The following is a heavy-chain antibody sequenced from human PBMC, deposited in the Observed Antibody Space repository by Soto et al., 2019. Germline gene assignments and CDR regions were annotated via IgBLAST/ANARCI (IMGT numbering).Heavy chain of an antibody. CDR3: ARSSRGAAAGFDP. CDR1: GGSISSYY. Sequence: QVQLQESGPGLVKPSETLSLTCSVSGGSISSYYWSWIRQPPGKGLEWIGYIYYSGSTNYTPSLKSRVTISVDTSKNQFSLNLSSVTPADTAVYYCARSSRGAAAGFDPWGQGTLVTVSS. J-gene: IGHJ5*02. CDR2: IYYSGST. D-gene: IGHD6-13*01. V-gene: IGHV4-59*01.